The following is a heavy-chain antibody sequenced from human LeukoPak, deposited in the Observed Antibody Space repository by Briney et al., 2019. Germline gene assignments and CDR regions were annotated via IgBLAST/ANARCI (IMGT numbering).Heavy chain of an antibody. CDR3: ARVRCYEVRARAYYYYYMDV. D-gene: IGHD3-3*01. CDR2: IIHIFCSA. V-gene: IGHV1-69*05. J-gene: IGHJ6*03. CDR1: GCTFSSYA. Sequence: GASVNDSCMASGCTFSSYAISGLRQAPGQGVAWVGGIIHIFCSAHYVQKFQGRVTITTDESTSTANIELSSLTSEDTAVYYCARVRCYEVRARAYYYYYMDVWGKGTTVTVSS.